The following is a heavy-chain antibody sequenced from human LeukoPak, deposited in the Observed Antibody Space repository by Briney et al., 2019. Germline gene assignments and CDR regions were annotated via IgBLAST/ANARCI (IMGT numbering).Heavy chain of an antibody. Sequence: QPGRSLRLSCAASGFIFSSYGMHWVRQAPGKGLEWVAVISSDGSNKYYADSVKGRFIISRDNSKNTLYLQMNSLRAEDTAVYYCARVAMVRGVITRAPLDCWGQGALVTVSS. CDR3: ARVAMVRGVITRAPLDC. V-gene: IGHV3-30*03. J-gene: IGHJ4*02. D-gene: IGHD3-10*01. CDR2: ISSDGSNK. CDR1: GFIFSSYG.